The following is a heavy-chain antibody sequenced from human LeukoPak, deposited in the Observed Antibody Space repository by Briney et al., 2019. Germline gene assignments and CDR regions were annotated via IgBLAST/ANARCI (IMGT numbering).Heavy chain of an antibody. J-gene: IGHJ4*02. D-gene: IGHD3-10*01. V-gene: IGHV3-66*01. CDR1: GFSVRNNY. CDR3: ARAFQYGSGSHPYSL. Sequence: GGSLRLSCAASGFSVRNNYMSWVRQPPGKGLEWVSGIYDGGGTYYADSVKRRFTISRDNFKNTVYLQVYSLRAEDTAMYYCARAFQYGSGSHPYSLWGQGTVVSVSS. CDR2: IYDGGGT.